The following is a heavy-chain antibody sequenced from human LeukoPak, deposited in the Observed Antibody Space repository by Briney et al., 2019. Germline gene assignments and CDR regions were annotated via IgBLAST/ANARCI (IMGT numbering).Heavy chain of an antibody. CDR2: INPNSGGT. CDR1: GYTFTGYY. CDR3: ARPIVGATANWFDP. J-gene: IGHJ5*02. D-gene: IGHD1-26*01. Sequence: ASVKVSCKASGYTFTGYYMHWVRQAPGQGLEWMGWINPNSGGTNYAQKFQGRVTMTRDTSISTAYMELSRLRSDDTAVYYCARPIVGATANWFDPWGQGTLVTVSS. V-gene: IGHV1-2*02.